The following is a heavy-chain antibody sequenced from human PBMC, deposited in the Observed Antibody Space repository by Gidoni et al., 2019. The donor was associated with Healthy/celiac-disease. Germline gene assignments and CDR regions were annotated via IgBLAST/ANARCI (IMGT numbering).Heavy chain of an antibody. D-gene: IGHD3-10*01. Sequence: EVQLVESGGGLVKPGRSLRLSCTASGFTFGDYAMSWFRQAPGTGLEWVGFIRSKAYGGTTEYAASVKGRFTISRDDSKSIAYLQMNSLKTEDTAVYYCTRDTYSGSMVRGVIISYDFDYWGQGTLVTVSS. CDR3: TRDTYSGSMVRGVIISYDFDY. CDR1: GFTFGDYA. CDR2: IRSKAYGGTT. J-gene: IGHJ4*02. V-gene: IGHV3-49*05.